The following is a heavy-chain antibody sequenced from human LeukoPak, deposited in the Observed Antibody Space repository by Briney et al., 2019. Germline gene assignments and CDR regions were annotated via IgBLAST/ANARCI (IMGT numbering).Heavy chain of an antibody. CDR2: IYHSGST. V-gene: IGHV4-4*02. Sequence: SETLSLTCAVSGGSISSSNWWGWVRQPPGKGLEWIGEIYHSGSTNYNPSLKSRVTISVDKSKNQFSLKLSSGTAADTAVYYCARGGVGPGYGIDYWGQGTLVTVSS. CDR3: ARGGVGPGYGIDY. D-gene: IGHD3-9*01. CDR1: GGSISSSNW. J-gene: IGHJ4*02.